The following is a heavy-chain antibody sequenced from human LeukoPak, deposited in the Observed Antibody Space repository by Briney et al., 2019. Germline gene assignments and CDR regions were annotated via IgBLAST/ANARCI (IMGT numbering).Heavy chain of an antibody. CDR3: ARDIRGELLSSHYYYYYMDV. CDR2: IIPIFGTA. J-gene: IGHJ6*03. V-gene: IGHV1-69*05. Sequence: SVKVSCKASGGTFSSYAISWVRQAPGQGLEWMERIIPIFGTANYAQKFQGRVTITTDESTSTAYMELSSLRSEDTAVYYCARDIRGELLSSHYYYYYMDVWGKGTTVTVSS. CDR1: GGTFSSYA. D-gene: IGHD3-10*01.